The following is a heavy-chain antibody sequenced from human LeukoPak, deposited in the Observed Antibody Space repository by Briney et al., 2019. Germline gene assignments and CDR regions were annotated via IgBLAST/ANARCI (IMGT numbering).Heavy chain of an antibody. Sequence: KPSETLSLTCAVYGGSFSGYYWSWIRQPPGKGLEWIGEINHSGSTNYNPSLKSRVTISVDTSKNQFSLKLSSVTAADTAVYYCARDTYYYGSGSDWGQGTLVTVSS. CDR3: ARDTYYYGSGSD. V-gene: IGHV4-34*01. D-gene: IGHD3-10*01. CDR1: GGSFSGYY. J-gene: IGHJ4*02. CDR2: INHSGST.